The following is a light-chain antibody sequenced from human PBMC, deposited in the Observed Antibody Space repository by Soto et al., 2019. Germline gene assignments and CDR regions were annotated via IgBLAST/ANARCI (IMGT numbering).Light chain of an antibody. V-gene: IGKV3-15*01. CDR1: QSVSRK. J-gene: IGKJ1*01. Sequence: EIVMPQSPATLSVSPGERATLSCRASQSVSRKLAWYQQKPGQGPRILIYGASTRATGIPASFSGSGSGTEFTLTISSLQSEDFAGYYCQHYGTWLWTFGQGTKVEIK. CDR2: GAS. CDR3: QHYGTWLWT.